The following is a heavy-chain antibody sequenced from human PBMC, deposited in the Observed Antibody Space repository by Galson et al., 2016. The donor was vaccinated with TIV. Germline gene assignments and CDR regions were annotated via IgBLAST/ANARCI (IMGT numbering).Heavy chain of an antibody. Sequence: CAISGDSVSRNGVAWNWIRQSPSRGLEWLGRTYYTSKWYNDYAVFVKSRITINPDTSRNQFSLQLNSVTPEDTAVYYCARGRVSAFELWGRGTLGTVSS. CDR3: ARGRVSAFEL. CDR2: TYYTSKWYN. V-gene: IGHV6-1*01. J-gene: IGHJ2*01. CDR1: GDSVSRNGVA.